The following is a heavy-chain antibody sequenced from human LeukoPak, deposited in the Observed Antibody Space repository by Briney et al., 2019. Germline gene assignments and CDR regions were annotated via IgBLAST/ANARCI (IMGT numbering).Heavy chain of an antibody. Sequence: QPGKSLRLSCAASGFTFSNYGMHWVRQAPGKGLEWVALISDDGGKKYYADSVKGRFTISRDNSKNTLYLQMNSLRAEDTALYYCAKDLDHDYDDYGLDYWGQGTLVTVSS. CDR3: AKDLDHDYDDYGLDY. CDR1: GFTFSNYG. D-gene: IGHD4-17*01. J-gene: IGHJ4*02. V-gene: IGHV3-30*18. CDR2: ISDDGGKK.